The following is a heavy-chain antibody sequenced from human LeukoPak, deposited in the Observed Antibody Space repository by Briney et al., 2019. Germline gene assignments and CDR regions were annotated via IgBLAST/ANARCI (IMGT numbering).Heavy chain of an antibody. CDR3: ARAGGYRPAAADLDY. CDR2: IHHSGGT. Sequence: ASETLSLTCAVSGGSISSNYWSWIRQPPGKGLEWIGDIHHSGGTNYNPSLKSRVTISVDTSKNQFSLKLNSVTAADTAVYYCARAGGYRPAAADLDYWGQGTLVTVSS. V-gene: IGHV4-59*01. CDR1: GGSISSNY. J-gene: IGHJ4*02. D-gene: IGHD6-13*01.